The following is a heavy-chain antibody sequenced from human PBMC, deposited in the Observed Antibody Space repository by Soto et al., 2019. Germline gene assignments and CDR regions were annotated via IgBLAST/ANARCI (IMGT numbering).Heavy chain of an antibody. D-gene: IGHD6-13*01. J-gene: IGHJ6*02. CDR2: IYYSGST. CDR3: ARAQPAAADPYYYGMDV. V-gene: IGHV4-59*01. CDR1: GGSISSYY. Sequence: KPWETLSLTCTVSGGSISSYYWSWIRQPPGKGLEWIGYIYYSGSTNYNPSLKSRVTISVDTSKNQFSLKLSSVTAVDTAVYYCARAQPAAADPYYYGMDVWGQGTTVTVSS.